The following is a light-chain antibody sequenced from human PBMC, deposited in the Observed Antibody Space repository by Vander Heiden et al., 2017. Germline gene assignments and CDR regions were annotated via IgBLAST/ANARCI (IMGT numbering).Light chain of an antibody. Sequence: SSELTQDPAVSVALGQTVRITCQGDSLRSYYASWYQQKPGQAPVLVIYGKNNRPSGIPDRFSDSSSGNTASLTITGAQAEDEADYYCNSRDSSGNHPFGGGTKLTVL. CDR3: NSRDSSGNHP. CDR1: SLRSYY. CDR2: GKN. J-gene: IGLJ2*01. V-gene: IGLV3-19*01.